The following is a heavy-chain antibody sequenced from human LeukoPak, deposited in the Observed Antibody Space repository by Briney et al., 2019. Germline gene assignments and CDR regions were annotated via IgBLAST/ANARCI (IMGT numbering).Heavy chain of an antibody. CDR3: ARGELWLVY. D-gene: IGHD5-18*01. Sequence: KSSETLSLTCTVSGGSISSSSYYWGWIRQPPGKGLEWIGSIYYSGSTYYNPSLKSRVTISVDTSKNQFSLKLSSVTAADTAVYYCARGELWLVYWGQGTLVTVSS. CDR2: IYYSGST. J-gene: IGHJ4*02. V-gene: IGHV4-39*07. CDR1: GGSISSSSYY.